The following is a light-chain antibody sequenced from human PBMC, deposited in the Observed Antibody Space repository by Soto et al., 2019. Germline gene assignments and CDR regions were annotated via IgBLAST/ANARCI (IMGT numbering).Light chain of an antibody. J-gene: IGKJ5*01. CDR2: GAS. V-gene: IGKV3-15*01. Sequence: EIVMTQSPATLSVSPWERATLFCRASQSVRTSLAWYQQKRGQAPRLLIYGASTRATGSPARFSGSGSGTEFTLTISSLQSEDFAVYYCQQYNTWPPITFGQGTQLEIK. CDR1: QSVRTS. CDR3: QQYNTWPPIT.